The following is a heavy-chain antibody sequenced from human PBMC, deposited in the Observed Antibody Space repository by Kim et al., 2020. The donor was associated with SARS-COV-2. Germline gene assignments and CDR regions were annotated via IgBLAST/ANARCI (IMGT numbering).Heavy chain of an antibody. CDR3: AKGVRGVITYNWFDT. J-gene: IGHJ5*02. Sequence: GGSLRLSCAASGFTFDDYAMHWVRQAPGKGLEWVSGISWNSGSIGYADSVKGRFTISRDNAKNSLYLQMNSLRAEDTALYYCAKGVRGVITYNWFDTWGQGTLVTVSS. CDR2: ISWNSGSI. D-gene: IGHD3-10*01. V-gene: IGHV3-9*01. CDR1: GFTFDDYA.